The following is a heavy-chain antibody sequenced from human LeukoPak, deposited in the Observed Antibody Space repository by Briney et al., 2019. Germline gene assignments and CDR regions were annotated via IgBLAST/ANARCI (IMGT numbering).Heavy chain of an antibody. D-gene: IGHD2-21*01. Sequence: GASVKVSCKASGYTFTAYYIHWVRQAPGQGLEWMGRINPKNGDTSYAQKFQGRVTMTRDTSTSTVYMELSSLRSEDTAVYYCARELWPNNNWFDPWGQGTLVTVSS. CDR3: ARELWPNNNWFDP. CDR1: GYTFTAYY. V-gene: IGHV1-2*06. CDR2: INPKNGDT. J-gene: IGHJ5*02.